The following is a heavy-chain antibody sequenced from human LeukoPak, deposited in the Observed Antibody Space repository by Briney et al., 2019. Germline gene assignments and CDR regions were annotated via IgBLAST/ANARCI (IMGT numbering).Heavy chain of an antibody. D-gene: IGHD5-18*01. CDR3: ARPDAAMVILDY. J-gene: IGHJ4*02. V-gene: IGHV1-18*04. Sequence: ASVKVSCKASGYTFTGYYMQWVRQAPGQGLEWMGWISAYNGNTNYAQKLQGRVTMTTDTSTSTAYMELRSLRSDDTAVYYCARPDAAMVILDYWGQGTLVTVSS. CDR1: GYTFTGYY. CDR2: ISAYNGNT.